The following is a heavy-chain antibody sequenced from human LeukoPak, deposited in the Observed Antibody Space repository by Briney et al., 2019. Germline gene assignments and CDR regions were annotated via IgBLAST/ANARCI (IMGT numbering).Heavy chain of an antibody. CDR3: ARGGYYGSCDY. CDR1: GFTFSDTW. CDR2: IRSDGSDT. V-gene: IGHV3-74*01. J-gene: IGHJ4*02. D-gene: IGHD3-10*01. Sequence: GGSLRLSCAASGFTFSDTWMHWVRQAPGEGLVWVSRIRSDGSDTRYAESVKGRFTISRDNAKNMLYLQMNSLRADDTAVYYCARGGYYGSCDYWGQGTLVTVSS.